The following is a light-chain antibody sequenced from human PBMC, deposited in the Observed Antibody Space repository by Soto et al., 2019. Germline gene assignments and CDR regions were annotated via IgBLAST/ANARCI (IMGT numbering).Light chain of an antibody. CDR3: LQDESYPLT. V-gene: IGKV1-6*01. J-gene: IGKJ4*01. Sequence: AIQMTQSPSSLSASVGDRVTITCRASQGIGNDLGWYQQKPGRAPKLLIYGVSNLHSGVPSRFSGSGSGTDFTLTISSLQPEDFATYYCLQDESYPLTFSGGTKVEI. CDR1: QGIGND. CDR2: GVS.